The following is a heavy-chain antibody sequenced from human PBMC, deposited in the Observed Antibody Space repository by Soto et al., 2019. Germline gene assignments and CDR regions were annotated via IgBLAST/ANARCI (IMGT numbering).Heavy chain of an antibody. CDR1: GDYISSHY. D-gene: IGHD2-2*01. J-gene: IGHJ2*01. CDR2: VYHSGKT. CDR3: AIPKGTTPPVWYFDL. Sequence: QVQLQESGPGLVKPSETLSHTCTVSGDYISSHYWSWIRQPPGKGLEWIGYVYHSGKTDSNPSLKSRVTISMDTSKNQISLSLTTVTASDTAVYYCAIPKGTTPPVWYFDLWGRGTLVTVSS. V-gene: IGHV4-59*08.